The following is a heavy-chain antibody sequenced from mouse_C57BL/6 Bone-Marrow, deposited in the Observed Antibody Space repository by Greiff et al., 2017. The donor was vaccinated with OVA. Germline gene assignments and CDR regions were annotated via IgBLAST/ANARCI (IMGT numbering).Heavy chain of an antibody. Sequence: QVQLQQPGAELVRPGSSVKLSCKASGYTFTSYWMDWVKQRPGQGLEWIGNIYPSDSETHYNQKFKDKATLTVDKSSSTAYMQLSSLTSEDSAVYYCARIYDGYYFAYWGQGTLVTVSA. CDR1: GYTFTSYW. V-gene: IGHV1-61*01. CDR3: ARIYDGYYFAY. D-gene: IGHD2-3*01. CDR2: IYPSDSET. J-gene: IGHJ3*01.